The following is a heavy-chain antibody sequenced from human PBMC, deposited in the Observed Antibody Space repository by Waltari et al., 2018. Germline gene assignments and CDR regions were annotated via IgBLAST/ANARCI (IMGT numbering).Heavy chain of an antibody. V-gene: IGHV3-48*03. CDR2: ISSSGSTI. D-gene: IGHD6-13*01. CDR3: AREGEAGYSSSWYSDY. Sequence: EVQLVESGGGLVQPGGSLRLSCAASGFTFSSYEMNWVRQAPGKGLEWVSYISSSGSTIYDADSVKGRFTISRDNAKNSLYLQMNSLRAEDTAVYYCAREGEAGYSSSWYSDYWGQGTLVTVSS. J-gene: IGHJ4*02. CDR1: GFTFSSYE.